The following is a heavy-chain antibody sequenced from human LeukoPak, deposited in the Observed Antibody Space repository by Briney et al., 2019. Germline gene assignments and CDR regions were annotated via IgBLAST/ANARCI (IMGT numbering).Heavy chain of an antibody. J-gene: IGHJ4*02. V-gene: IGHV3-43*02. CDR2: ISGDGGST. Sequence: GGSLRLSCAASGFTFDDYAMHWVRHAPGKGLEWVSLISGDGGSTNYADSVKGRFTISRDNSKNSLYLQMNSLRTEDTALYYCAKDIRDRVEMATNYLDYWGQGTLVTVSS. CDR1: GFTFDDYA. D-gene: IGHD5-24*01. CDR3: AKDIRDRVEMATNYLDY.